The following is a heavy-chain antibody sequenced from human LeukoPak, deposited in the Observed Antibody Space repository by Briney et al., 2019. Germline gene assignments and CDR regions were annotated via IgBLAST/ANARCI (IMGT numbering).Heavy chain of an antibody. CDR2: LSPDGSSS. D-gene: IGHD1-26*01. CDR1: GFTFSTYW. Sequence: PGGSLRLSCAASGFTFSTYWMHWVRQAQGKGLVWVSRLSPDGSSSIYADSVKGRFTVSRDNAKNTLYPQMNSLRAEDTAVYYCTRSPSRGGRYWGFDYWGQGALVTVSS. J-gene: IGHJ4*02. CDR3: TRSPSRGGRYWGFDY. V-gene: IGHV3-74*01.